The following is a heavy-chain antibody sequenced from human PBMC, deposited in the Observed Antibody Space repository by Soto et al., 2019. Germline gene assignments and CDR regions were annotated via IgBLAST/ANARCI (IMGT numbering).Heavy chain of an antibody. CDR2: IYHSGST. D-gene: IGHD5-18*01. Sequence: SETLSLTCAVSGGSISSGGYSWSWIRQPPGKGLEWIGYIYHSGSTYYNPSLKSRVTISVDRPKNQFSLKLSSVTAADTAVYYCARSGYSYGYSWFDPWGQGTLVTVSS. V-gene: IGHV4-30-2*01. CDR1: GGSISSGGYS. J-gene: IGHJ5*02. CDR3: ARSGYSYGYSWFDP.